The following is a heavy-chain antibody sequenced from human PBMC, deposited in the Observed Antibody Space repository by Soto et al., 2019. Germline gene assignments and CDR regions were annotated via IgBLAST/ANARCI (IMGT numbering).Heavy chain of an antibody. CDR3: VHPRSTVQIPPT. CDR2: ISSNGDST. Sequence: GGSLRLSCSASGFTFSMFSMHWVRQAPGKGLEYVSGISSNGDSTYYADSVKGRFTISRDNTKNTLYLQMSSLRAVDTAVYYCVHPRSTVQIPPTWGQGTLVTVSS. V-gene: IGHV3-64D*06. D-gene: IGHD4-17*01. CDR1: GFTFSMFS. J-gene: IGHJ5*02.